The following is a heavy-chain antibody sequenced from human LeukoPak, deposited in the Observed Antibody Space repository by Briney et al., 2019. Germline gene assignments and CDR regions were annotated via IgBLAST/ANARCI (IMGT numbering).Heavy chain of an antibody. CDR1: GGSFSGYY. D-gene: IGHD2-15*01. CDR3: ARSPRRLGYCSGGSCYYHYGMDV. Sequence: PSETLSLTCAVYGGSFSGYYWSWIPQPPGEGLEWIGEINHSGSTNYNPSLKSRVTISVDTSKNQFSLKLSSVTAADTAVYYCARSPRRLGYCSGGSCYYHYGMDVWGQGTTVTVSS. J-gene: IGHJ6*02. CDR2: INHSGST. V-gene: IGHV4-34*01.